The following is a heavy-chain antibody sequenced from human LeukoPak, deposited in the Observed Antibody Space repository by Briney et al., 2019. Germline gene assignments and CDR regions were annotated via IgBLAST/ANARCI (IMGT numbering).Heavy chain of an antibody. CDR1: GGPFSGYY. CDR2: ISHSGST. J-gene: IGHJ4*02. V-gene: IGHV4-34*01. Sequence: SETLSLTCAVYGGPFSGYYWTWLRQPPGKGLEWIGEISHSGSTNYNPSLKSRVAISVDTSKNQFSLKLGSVTAADTAVYYCARGRASYDFWSGYLFDYWGQGTLVTVSS. D-gene: IGHD3-3*01. CDR3: ARGRASYDFWSGYLFDY.